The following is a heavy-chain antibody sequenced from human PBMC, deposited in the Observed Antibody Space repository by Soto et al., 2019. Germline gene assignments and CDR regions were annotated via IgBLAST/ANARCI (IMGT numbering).Heavy chain of an antibody. J-gene: IGHJ4*02. V-gene: IGHV3-53*02. CDR3: ARCSGWYGQCYFDC. Sequence: DVQLVETGGGLIQPGGSLRLSCAASGFIVSSSYMSWVCQAPGKGLEWVSVLYSDGRTYYADSVKGRFTISRDNSKNTLYLQMNSLSAEDTAVYYCARCSGWYGQCYFDCWGQGTLVTVSS. CDR2: LYSDGRT. D-gene: IGHD6-13*01. CDR1: GFIVSSSY.